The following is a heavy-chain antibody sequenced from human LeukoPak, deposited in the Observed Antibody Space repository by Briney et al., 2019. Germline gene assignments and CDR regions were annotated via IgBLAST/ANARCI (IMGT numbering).Heavy chain of an antibody. CDR1: GFTFSSYG. Sequence: GRSLRLSCAASGFTFSSYGMHWVRQAPGKGLEWVANIKQDGSEKYYADSMEGRFTISRDNSKNTLYLQMNSLRSDDTAVYYCASSIIRVDDLSPVDYWGRGTLVTVSS. CDR2: IKQDGSEK. CDR3: ASSIIRVDDLSPVDY. J-gene: IGHJ4*02. D-gene: IGHD3-16*02. V-gene: IGHV3-7*03.